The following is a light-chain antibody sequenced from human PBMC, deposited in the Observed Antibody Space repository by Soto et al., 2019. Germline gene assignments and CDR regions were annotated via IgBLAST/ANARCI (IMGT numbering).Light chain of an antibody. CDR1: QTISSW. CDR2: KAS. Sequence: DIQMTQSPSTLSASVGDRVTIICRASQTISSWLAWYQQKGGQAPKLLISKASILDSGVPSRFSGSGSGTEFNLTISSLQPEDFATYYCQQYNHYSGLTFGGGTKVDIK. CDR3: QQYNHYSGLT. J-gene: IGKJ4*01. V-gene: IGKV1-5*03.